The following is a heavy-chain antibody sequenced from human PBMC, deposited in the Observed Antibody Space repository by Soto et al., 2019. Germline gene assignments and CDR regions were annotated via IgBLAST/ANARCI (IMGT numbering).Heavy chain of an antibody. CDR1: GASISSGDYF. D-gene: IGHD5-12*01. CDR2: IYDSGSS. CDR3: AREKGYISGPKNFDY. V-gene: IGHV4-30-4*01. J-gene: IGHJ4*02. Sequence: LSLTCTVSGASISSGDYFWSWIRQSPGKGLEWIGYIYDSGSSYYNPSLKSRVTMSVDTSKNQFSLKLRSVTAADTAVCYCAREKGYISGPKNFDYWGQGTLVTVSS.